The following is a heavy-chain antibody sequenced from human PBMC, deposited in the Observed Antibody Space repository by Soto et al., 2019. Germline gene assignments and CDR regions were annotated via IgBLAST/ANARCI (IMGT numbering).Heavy chain of an antibody. V-gene: IGHV1-69*01. CDR2: IIHILGTT. J-gene: IGHJ4*02. D-gene: IGHD5-18*01. CDR1: RDTFDSYS. CDR3: AAGGRDGYIR. Sequence: QGQLLQSGAEVRKPGSSVKVSCKTSRDTFDSYSITWVRQAPGQGLEWMGGIIHILGTTKYAQKFQGRVTMTADEATNTAHMELSSMRFEARAMYYCAAGGRDGYIRWGQGTQVTVSS.